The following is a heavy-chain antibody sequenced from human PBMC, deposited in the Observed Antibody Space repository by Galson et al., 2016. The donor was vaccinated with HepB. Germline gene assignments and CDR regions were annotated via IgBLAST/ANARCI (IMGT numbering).Heavy chain of an antibody. CDR1: GPTFTDSY. V-gene: IGHV3-11*01. J-gene: IGHJ5*02. CDR3: VRDRIFVEGVAIPGWFDP. CDR2: ISKTGSMI. D-gene: IGHD3-3*01. Sequence: SLRLSCAASGPTFTDSYLSWIRQAPGRGLEWVAYISKTGSMIYYADSVKGRFTISRDDAKNSVFLQMNSLRAEDTATYYCVRDRIFVEGVAIPGWFDPWGQGTLVTVSS.